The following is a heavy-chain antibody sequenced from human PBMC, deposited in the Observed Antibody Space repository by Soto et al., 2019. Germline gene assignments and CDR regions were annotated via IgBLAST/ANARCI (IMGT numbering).Heavy chain of an antibody. CDR3: ITKGTYSSSWYRFAY. CDR2: IKSKTDGGTP. CDR1: GFTFSDAW. V-gene: IGHV3-15*01. Sequence: EVQLVESGGGLVKPGGSLRLSCVASGFTFSDAWMSWVRRAPGKGLEWVGRIKSKTDGGTPDYAAPVKGRFIISRDDSKNTLFLQMNSLEIEDTAVYYCITKGTYSSSWYRFAYWGQGTLVTVSS. J-gene: IGHJ4*02. D-gene: IGHD6-13*01.